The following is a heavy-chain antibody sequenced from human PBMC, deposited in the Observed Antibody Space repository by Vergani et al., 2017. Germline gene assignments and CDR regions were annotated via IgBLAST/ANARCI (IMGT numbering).Heavy chain of an antibody. D-gene: IGHD1-14*01. CDR1: GFTFSSYE. Sequence: EVQLVESGGGLVQPGGSLRLSCAASGFTFSSYEMNWVRQAPGKGLEWVSYISSSGSTIYYADSVKGRFTISRDNAKNSLYLQMNSLRAEDTAVYYCARDRWSSRTGIDYWGQGTLVTVSS. V-gene: IGHV3-48*03. CDR3: ARDRWSSRTGIDY. J-gene: IGHJ4*02. CDR2: ISSSGSTI.